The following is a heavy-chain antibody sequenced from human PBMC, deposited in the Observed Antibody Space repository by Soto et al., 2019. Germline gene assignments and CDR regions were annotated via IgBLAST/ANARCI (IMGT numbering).Heavy chain of an antibody. Sequence: SLRLSCAASGFTFSSYWMSWVRQAPGKGLEWVANIKQDGSEKYYVDSVKGRFTISRDNAKNSLYLQMNSLRAEDTAVYYCARDWGRSSWPYYYYGMDVWGQGTTVTVSS. J-gene: IGHJ6*02. CDR2: IKQDGSEK. D-gene: IGHD6-13*01. CDR1: GFTFSSYW. V-gene: IGHV3-7*01. CDR3: ARDWGRSSWPYYYYGMDV.